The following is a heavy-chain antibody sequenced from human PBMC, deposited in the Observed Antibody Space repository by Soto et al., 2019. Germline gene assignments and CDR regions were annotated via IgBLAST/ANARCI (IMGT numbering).Heavy chain of an antibody. J-gene: IGHJ3*02. Sequence: EVQLLESGGGLVQPGGSLRLSCAASGFTFSSYAMSWVRQAPGKGLEWVSAISGSGGSTYYAYSVKGRFTIYRDNAKNTLDLQMNSLKAEDTAVYYCAKDISYGDPLGAFDIWGQGKMVTVSS. CDR2: ISGSGGST. CDR3: AKDISYGDPLGAFDI. CDR1: GFTFSSYA. D-gene: IGHD4-17*01. V-gene: IGHV3-23*01.